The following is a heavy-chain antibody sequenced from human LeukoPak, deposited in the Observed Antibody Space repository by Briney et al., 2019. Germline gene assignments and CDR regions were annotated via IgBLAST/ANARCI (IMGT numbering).Heavy chain of an antibody. CDR1: GFTFSSYG. Sequence: GGSLRLSCAASGFTFSSYGMHWVRQAPGKGLEWVAFIRYDGSNKYYADSVKGRFTISRDNSKNTLYLQMNSLRAEDTAVYYCAKSYSGSYYASSFDYWGQGTLVTVSS. CDR2: IRYDGSNK. CDR3: AKSYSGSYYASSFDY. V-gene: IGHV3-30*02. D-gene: IGHD1-26*01. J-gene: IGHJ4*02.